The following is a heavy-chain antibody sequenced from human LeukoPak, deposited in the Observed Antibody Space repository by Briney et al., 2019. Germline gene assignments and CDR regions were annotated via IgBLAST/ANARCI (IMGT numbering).Heavy chain of an antibody. CDR3: ARGVRGWFFDY. J-gene: IGHJ4*02. Sequence: EASVKVSCKASGYTFTSYGINWVRQATGQGLEWMGWMNPNSGNTGYAQKFQGRVTITRNTSISTAYMELSSLRSEDTAVYYCARGVRGWFFDYWGQGTLVTVSS. D-gene: IGHD6-19*01. V-gene: IGHV1-8*03. CDR2: MNPNSGNT. CDR1: GYTFTSYG.